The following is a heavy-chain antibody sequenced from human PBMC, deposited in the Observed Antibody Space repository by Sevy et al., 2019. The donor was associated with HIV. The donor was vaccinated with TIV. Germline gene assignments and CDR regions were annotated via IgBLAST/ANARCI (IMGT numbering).Heavy chain of an antibody. Sequence: GGSLRLSCAASGFTFSGSAMHWVRQASGKGLEWVGRIRSKANSYATAYAASVKGSFTISRDVSKNTAYLQMNSLKTEETAVYYCTRSQYYYDSSGYYHYYYGMDVWGQGTTVTVSS. V-gene: IGHV3-73*01. CDR3: TRSQYYYDSSGYYHYYYGMDV. D-gene: IGHD3-22*01. CDR1: GFTFSGSA. J-gene: IGHJ6*02. CDR2: IRSKANSYAT.